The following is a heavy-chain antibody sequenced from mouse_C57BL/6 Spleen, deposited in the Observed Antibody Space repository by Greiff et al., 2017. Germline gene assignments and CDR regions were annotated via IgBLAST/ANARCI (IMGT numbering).Heavy chain of an antibody. CDR2: INYDGSST. CDR3: ARGGGYYTGYFDV. Sequence: EVMLVESEGGLVQPGSSMKLSCTAPGFTFSDYYMAWVRQVPEKGLEWVANINYDGSSTYYLDPLKSRFIISRAHARNLLYLQMSSLKSEDTATYYCARGGGYYTGYFDVWGTGTPVTVSS. D-gene: IGHD2-3*01. V-gene: IGHV5-16*01. J-gene: IGHJ1*03. CDR1: GFTFSDYY.